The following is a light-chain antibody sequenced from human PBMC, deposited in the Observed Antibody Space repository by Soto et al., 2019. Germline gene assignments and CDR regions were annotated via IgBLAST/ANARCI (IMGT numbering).Light chain of an antibody. CDR1: QSVSSW. J-gene: IGKJ1*01. CDR2: DAS. V-gene: IGKV1-5*01. Sequence: DIQMTQSPSSLSPSVGDRVTITCRASQSVSSWLAWYQQKPGKAPNLLIYDASSLESGVPSRFSGSGSGTEFTLTISGLHPDDFATYFCQQYKTYSTFGQGTKVDIK. CDR3: QQYKTYST.